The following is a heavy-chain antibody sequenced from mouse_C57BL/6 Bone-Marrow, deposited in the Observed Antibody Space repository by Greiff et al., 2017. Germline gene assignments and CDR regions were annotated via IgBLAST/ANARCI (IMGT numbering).Heavy chain of an antibody. J-gene: IGHJ4*01. V-gene: IGHV1-5*01. Sequence: VHVKQSGTVLARPGASVKLSCKTSGYTFTTYWMHWVHQRPGQGLELIGAIYPGNSDTSYNQTFKGKAKLTAAPSASTAYLHLSSLTNEDSAVYYCTRWGMDYWGQGTSVTGSS. CDR2: IYPGNSDT. CDR3: TRWGMDY. CDR1: GYTFTTYW.